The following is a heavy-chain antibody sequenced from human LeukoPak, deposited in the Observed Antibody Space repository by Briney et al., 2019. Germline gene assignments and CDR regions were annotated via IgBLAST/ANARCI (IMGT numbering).Heavy chain of an antibody. CDR1: GYTFTSYG. V-gene: IGHV1-18*01. CDR2: ISAYNGNT. CDR3: AGVVITFGGVIVMIDY. Sequence: ASVKVSCKASGYTFTSYGISWVRQAPGQGLEWMGWISAYNGNTNYAQKLQGRVTMTTDTSTSTAYMEPRSLRSDDTAVYYCAGVVITFGGVIVMIDYWGQGTLVTVSS. J-gene: IGHJ4*02. D-gene: IGHD3-16*02.